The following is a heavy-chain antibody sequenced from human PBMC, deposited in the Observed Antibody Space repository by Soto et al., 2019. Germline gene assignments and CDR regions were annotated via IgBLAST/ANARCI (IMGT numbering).Heavy chain of an antibody. CDR3: ARLGYYYDQGYYYYYGMDV. J-gene: IGHJ6*02. CDR1: GGSISSYY. Sequence: SETLSLTCTVSGGSISSYYWSWIRQPPGKGLEWIGYIYYSGSTNYNPSLKSRVTISVDTSKNQFSLKLSSVTAADTAVYYCARLGYYYDQGYYYYYGMDVWGQGTTVT. V-gene: IGHV4-59*08. D-gene: IGHD3-22*01. CDR2: IYYSGST.